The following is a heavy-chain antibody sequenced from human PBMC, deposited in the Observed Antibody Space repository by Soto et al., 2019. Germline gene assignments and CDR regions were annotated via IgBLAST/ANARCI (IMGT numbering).Heavy chain of an antibody. V-gene: IGHV4-59*01. D-gene: IGHD3-9*01. Sequence: QVQLQESGPGLVKPSETLSLTCTVSNGSIVNYYWSWIRQPPGKGLEWLGFIYYSGSTNYNPSLNKRVTISVDMSKNQHSRRLSSVTAADTAVYYCASRLTEATTTGDGFDIWGQGTMVTVSS. CDR2: IYYSGST. CDR1: NGSIVNYY. J-gene: IGHJ3*02. CDR3: ASRLTEATTTGDGFDI.